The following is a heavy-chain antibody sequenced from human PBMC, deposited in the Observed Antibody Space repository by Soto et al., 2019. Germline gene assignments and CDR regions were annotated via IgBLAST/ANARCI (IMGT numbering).Heavy chain of an antibody. Sequence: SLTCAVYGGSFSGYYWSWIRQPPGEGLEWIGEINHSGSTNYNPSLKSRVTISVDTSKNQFSLNLSSVTAADTAVYYCARYDGYCSGGSCNLIDYWGQGTLVTVSS. CDR3: ARYDGYCSGGSCNLIDY. CDR1: GGSFSGYY. D-gene: IGHD2-15*01. CDR2: INHSGST. V-gene: IGHV4-34*01. J-gene: IGHJ4*02.